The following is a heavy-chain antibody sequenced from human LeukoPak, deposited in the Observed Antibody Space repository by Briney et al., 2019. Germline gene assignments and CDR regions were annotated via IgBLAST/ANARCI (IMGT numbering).Heavy chain of an antibody. CDR3: ARIHPYYYGSGSYLMGYYYFGMDV. J-gene: IGHJ6*02. Sequence: GGSLRLSCAVSGFTFSSYDMNWVRQAPGKGLEWISYISGSGSTIYDADPVKGRFTVSRDNAKNSLHLQMNSLRAEDTAVYYCARIHPYYYGSGSYLMGYYYFGMDVWGQGTTVTVSS. V-gene: IGHV3-48*03. D-gene: IGHD3-10*01. CDR2: ISGSGSTI. CDR1: GFTFSSYD.